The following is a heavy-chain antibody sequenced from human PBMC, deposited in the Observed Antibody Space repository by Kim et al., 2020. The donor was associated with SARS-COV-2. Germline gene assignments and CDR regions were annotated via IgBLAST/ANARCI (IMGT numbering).Heavy chain of an antibody. CDR1: GGSISSYY. CDR3: AGGYSRSRYRL. J-gene: IGHJ4*02. Sequence: SETLSLTCTVSGGSISSYYWSWIRQPPGKGLEWIGNIYYSGSTNYNPYLKSLVTISVDTSKNQSHLKLSYVTAADDAVEYSAGGYSRSRYRLWGQGTLVT. D-gene: IGHD6-13*01. V-gene: IGHV4-59*01. CDR2: IYYSGST.